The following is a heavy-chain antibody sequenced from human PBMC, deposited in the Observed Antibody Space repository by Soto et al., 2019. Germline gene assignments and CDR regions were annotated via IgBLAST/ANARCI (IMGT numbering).Heavy chain of an antibody. V-gene: IGHV3-9*01. CDR1: GFPFDDYT. CDR2: ISWNSGSI. J-gene: IGHJ5*02. D-gene: IGHD2-15*01. CDR3: AKARCGSGGSCWDNWFDP. Sequence: SLRLSCAPSGFPFDDYTMPCVRQASGKGLEWVSGISWNSGSIGYADSVKGRFTISRDNAKNSLYLQMNSLRAEDTALYYCAKARCGSGGSCWDNWFDPWGQGT.